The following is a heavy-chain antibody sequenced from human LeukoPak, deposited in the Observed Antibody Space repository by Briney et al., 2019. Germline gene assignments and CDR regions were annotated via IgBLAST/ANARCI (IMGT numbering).Heavy chain of an antibody. CDR2: ISSSSSYM. V-gene: IGHV3-21*01. CDR1: GFTFSSYG. J-gene: IGHJ5*02. D-gene: IGHD3-16*01. CDR3: AGEISNWFDP. Sequence: GGSLRLSCAASGFTFSSYGMHWVRQAPGKELEWVSSISSSSSYMYYSDSVKGRFTISRDNAKNSLYLQMSGLRVEDTGVYYCAGEISNWFDPWGQGTLVTVSS.